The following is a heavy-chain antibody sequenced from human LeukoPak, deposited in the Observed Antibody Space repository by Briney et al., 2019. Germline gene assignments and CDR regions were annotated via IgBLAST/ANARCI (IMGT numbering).Heavy chain of an antibody. D-gene: IGHD5-18*01. CDR1: GYTFTSYY. CDR3: ATLTASGYSYGRGALDY. V-gene: IGHV1-46*01. J-gene: IGHJ4*02. Sequence: ASVKVSCKASGYTFTSYYMHWVRQAPGQGLEWMGIINPSGGSTSYAQKFQGRVTMTRDTSTSTVYMELSSLRSEDTAVYYCATLTASGYSYGRGALDYWGQGTLVTVSS. CDR2: INPSGGST.